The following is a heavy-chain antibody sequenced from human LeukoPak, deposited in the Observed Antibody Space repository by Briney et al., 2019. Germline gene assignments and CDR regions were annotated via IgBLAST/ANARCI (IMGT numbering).Heavy chain of an antibody. J-gene: IGHJ4*02. CDR1: GYSLTELS. D-gene: IGHD2-15*01. CDR3: ATDMVGYCGGVTCYSEAY. Sequence: ASVKVSCKVSGYSLTELSMHWVRQAPGKGLEWMGGFDPEAGKTIYAQNLHGRLTVTDDTSTDTAYMQLSSLRSEGTAVYYCATDMVGYCGGVTCYSEAYWGQGTLVTVSS. V-gene: IGHV1-24*01. CDR2: FDPEAGKT.